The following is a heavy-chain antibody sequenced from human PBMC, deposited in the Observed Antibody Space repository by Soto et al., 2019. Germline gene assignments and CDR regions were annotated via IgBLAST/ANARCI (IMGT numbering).Heavy chain of an antibody. CDR2: MNANSVNT. CDR3: ARWPDGYSYYGMDV. CDR1: GYTFTSYD. V-gene: IGHV1-8*01. Sequence: QVQLVQSGAEVKKPRASVKVSCKASGYTFTSYDINWVRQATGQGLEWMGWMNANSVNTGYAQKFQGRVTMTRNTSISTAYMELSSLRSEATAVYYCARWPDGYSYYGMDVWGQGTTVTVSS. J-gene: IGHJ6*02.